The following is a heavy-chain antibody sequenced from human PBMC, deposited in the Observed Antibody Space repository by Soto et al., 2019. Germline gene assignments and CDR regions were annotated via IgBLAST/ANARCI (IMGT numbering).Heavy chain of an antibody. D-gene: IGHD4-17*01. V-gene: IGHV3-21*01. CDR1: GFTFSSYS. J-gene: IGHJ6*02. CDR2: ISSSSSYI. CDR3: ARVATVTTEEEYYYYYYGMDV. Sequence: PGGSLRLSCAATGFTFSSYSMNWVRQAPGKGLEWVSSISSSSSYIYYADSVKGRFTISRDNAKNSLYLQMNSLRAEDTAVYYCARVATVTTEEEYYYYYYGMDVWGQGTTVTVSS.